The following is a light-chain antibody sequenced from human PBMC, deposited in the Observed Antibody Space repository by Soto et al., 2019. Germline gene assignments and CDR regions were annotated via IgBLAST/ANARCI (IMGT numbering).Light chain of an antibody. CDR1: QTVRNN. V-gene: IGKV3-15*01. CDR3: QQYSNWPLT. Sequence: EFVLTQSPGTLSLSPGERATLSCRASQTVRNNYLAWYQQKPGQAPRLLIFGASTRAAGIPARFSGSGSGTEFTLTISSLQSGDFAVYYCQQYSNWPLTFGGGTKVDIK. CDR2: GAS. J-gene: IGKJ4*01.